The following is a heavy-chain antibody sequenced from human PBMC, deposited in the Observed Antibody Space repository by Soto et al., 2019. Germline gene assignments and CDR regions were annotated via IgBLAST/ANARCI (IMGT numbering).Heavy chain of an antibody. CDR2: IYYSGST. CDR3: ASAPSGWFDP. D-gene: IGHD3-3*01. Sequence: SETLSLTCTVSGGSISSSSYYWGWIRQPPGKGLEWIGSIYYSGSTYYNPSLKSRVTISVDTSKNQFSLKLSSVTAADTAVYYCASAPSGWFDPWGQGTLVTVSS. V-gene: IGHV4-39*01. J-gene: IGHJ5*02. CDR1: GGSISSSSYY.